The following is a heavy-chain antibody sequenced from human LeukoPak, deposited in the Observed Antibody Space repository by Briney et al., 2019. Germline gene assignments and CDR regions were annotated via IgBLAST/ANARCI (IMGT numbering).Heavy chain of an antibody. V-gene: IGHV4-4*07. D-gene: IGHD1-20*01. CDR1: GGSISSYY. Sequence: SETLSLTCTVSGGSISSYYWSWIRQPPGTGLDRIGRVYTSGSTNYNPSLKSRVTISVDTSKNQFSLKLSSVTAADTAVYYCARDPFNWSYFDYWRQGTLVTVSS. J-gene: IGHJ4*02. CDR3: ARDPFNWSYFDY. CDR2: VYTSGST.